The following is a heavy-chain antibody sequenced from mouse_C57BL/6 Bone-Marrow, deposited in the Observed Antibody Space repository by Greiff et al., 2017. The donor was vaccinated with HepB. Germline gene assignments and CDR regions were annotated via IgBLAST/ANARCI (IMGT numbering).Heavy chain of an antibody. CDR1: GFNIKDDY. CDR2: IDPENGDT. J-gene: IGHJ1*03. D-gene: IGHD2-1*01. CDR3: TLLFYGNYWYFDV. V-gene: IGHV14-4*01. Sequence: VQLKESGAELVRPGASVKLSCTASGFNIKDDYMHWVKQRPEQGLEWIGWIDPENGDTEYASKFQGKATITADTSSNTAYLQLSSLTSEDTAVYYCTLLFYGNYWYFDVWGTGTTVTVSS.